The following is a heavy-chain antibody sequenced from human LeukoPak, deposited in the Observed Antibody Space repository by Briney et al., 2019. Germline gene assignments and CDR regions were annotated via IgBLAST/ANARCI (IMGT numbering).Heavy chain of an antibody. V-gene: IGHV3-72*01. CDR1: GFTFSDHY. CDR3: ARAGTSSWSGVNDC. Sequence: GGSLTLSCAASGFTFSDHYMDWVRQAPGKGLEWVGRIRNKANSYATEYAASVKGRFTISRDDSENSLYLQLNSLKTEDTAVYYCARAGTSSWSGVNDCWGQGTLVTVSS. D-gene: IGHD1-7*01. J-gene: IGHJ4*02. CDR2: IRNKANSYAT.